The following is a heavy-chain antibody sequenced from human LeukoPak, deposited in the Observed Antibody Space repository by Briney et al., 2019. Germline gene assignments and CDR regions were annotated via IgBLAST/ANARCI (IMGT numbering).Heavy chain of an antibody. Sequence: SETLSLTCTVSGGSVSYYYWSWIRQPPGKGLEWIGYIFYSGSTNYNPSLKSRVTMSIDTSKNQFSLKMTSVTAADTAVYYCARHEWELPFDYWGQGTLLTVSS. CDR3: ARHEWELPFDY. CDR2: IFYSGST. J-gene: IGHJ4*02. D-gene: IGHD1-26*01. CDR1: GGSVSYYY. V-gene: IGHV4-59*08.